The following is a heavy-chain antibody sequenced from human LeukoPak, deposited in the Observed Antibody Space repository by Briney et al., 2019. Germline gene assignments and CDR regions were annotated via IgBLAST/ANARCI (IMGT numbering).Heavy chain of an antibody. CDR3: ARVLEAGTDAFDI. CDR2: IKQDGSEK. D-gene: IGHD1-14*01. Sequence: GESLRLSCAASGFTFRNYWMSWARQAPGKGLEWVANIKQDGSEKYYVDSVKGRFTISRDNAKKSLYLQMNSLRVEDTAVYYCARVLEAGTDAFDIWGQGTMVTVSS. V-gene: IGHV3-7*01. J-gene: IGHJ3*02. CDR1: GFTFRNYW.